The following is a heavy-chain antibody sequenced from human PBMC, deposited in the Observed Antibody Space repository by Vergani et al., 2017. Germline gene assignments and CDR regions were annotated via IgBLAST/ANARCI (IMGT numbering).Heavy chain of an antibody. Sequence: QVQLVQSGAAVKKPGASAKVSCTASGYIFKNYYMHWLRLAPGQGFQWMGVVNFVTGAATSPQKVEGRITMTRDTSTATFYMDLSSLKYEDTANYYCARSIGYCTSGSCRPYYFDLWGQGTLVTVSS. D-gene: IGHD2-15*01. J-gene: IGHJ4*02. CDR2: VNFVTGAA. CDR3: ARSIGYCTSGSCRPYYFDL. V-gene: IGHV1-46*02. CDR1: GYIFKNYY.